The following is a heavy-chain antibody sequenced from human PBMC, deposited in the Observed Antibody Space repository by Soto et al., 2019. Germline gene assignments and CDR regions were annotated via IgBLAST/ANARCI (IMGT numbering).Heavy chain of an antibody. Sequence: EVQLVESGGGLVKPGGSLRLSCTASRFTFSNAWMTWVRQAPGKGLEWVGRIKSKTDGGTIDYAAPVKGRFTISRDDSKNTLYLQMNSLKTEDTAVYFCSTNMVTPVIGGCWGQGTLVTVSS. CDR1: RFTFSNAW. D-gene: IGHD2-21*02. J-gene: IGHJ4*02. CDR3: STNMVTPVIGGC. V-gene: IGHV3-15*01. CDR2: IKSKTDGGTI.